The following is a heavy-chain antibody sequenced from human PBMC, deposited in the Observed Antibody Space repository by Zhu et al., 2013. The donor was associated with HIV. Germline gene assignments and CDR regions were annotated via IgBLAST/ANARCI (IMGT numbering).Heavy chain of an antibody. CDR3: ARGAVAANWFDP. V-gene: IGHV3-30-3*01. J-gene: IGHJ5*02. CDR1: GFTFSSYA. CDR2: ISYDGSNK. Sequence: VQLVESGGGVVQPGRSLRLSCAASGFTFSSYAMHWVRQAPGKGLEWVAVISYDGSNKYYADSVKGRFTISRDNSKNTLYLQMNSLRAEDTAVYYCARGAVAANWFDPGAREPWSPSPQ. D-gene: IGHD6-19*01.